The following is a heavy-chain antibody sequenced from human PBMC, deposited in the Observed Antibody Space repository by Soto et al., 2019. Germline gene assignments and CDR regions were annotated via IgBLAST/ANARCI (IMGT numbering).Heavy chain of an antibody. J-gene: IGHJ6*02. CDR1: GFTFSSYA. V-gene: IGHV3-30-3*01. CDR2: ISYDGSNK. D-gene: IGHD6-13*01. Sequence: LRLSCAASGFTFSSYAMHWVRQAPGKGLEWVAVISYDGSNKYYADSVKGRFTISRDNSKNTLYLQMNSLRAEDTAVYYCARDGEIAAAGYYYYYGMDVWGQGTTVTVSS. CDR3: ARDGEIAAAGYYYYYGMDV.